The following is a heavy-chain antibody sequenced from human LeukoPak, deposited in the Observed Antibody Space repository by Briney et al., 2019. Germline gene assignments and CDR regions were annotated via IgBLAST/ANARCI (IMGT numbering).Heavy chain of an antibody. Sequence: GGSLRLSCAASGFTFSSYWMNWVRQAPGKGLEWVANIKQDGSEKYYVDSVKGRFTISRDNAKNSLYLQMNSLRAEDTAVYYCARDLIARDNTFDIWGQGTMVTVSS. V-gene: IGHV3-7*01. D-gene: IGHD1-1*01. CDR1: GFTFSSYW. CDR3: ARDLIARDNTFDI. CDR2: IKQDGSEK. J-gene: IGHJ3*02.